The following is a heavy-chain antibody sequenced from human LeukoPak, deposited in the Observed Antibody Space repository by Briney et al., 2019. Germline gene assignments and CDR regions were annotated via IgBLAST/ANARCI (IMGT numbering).Heavy chain of an antibody. D-gene: IGHD1-1*01. CDR3: ARGGRYPLYYGMDV. CDR2: MNPNSGNT. CDR1: GYTFTSYD. J-gene: IGHJ6*02. V-gene: IGHV1-8*01. Sequence: ASVKVSCKASGYTFTSYDINWVRQATGQGLEWMGWMNPNSGNTGYAQKFQGRVTMTRNTSISTAYMELSSLRSEDTAVYYCARGGRYPLYYGMDVWGQGTTVTVSS.